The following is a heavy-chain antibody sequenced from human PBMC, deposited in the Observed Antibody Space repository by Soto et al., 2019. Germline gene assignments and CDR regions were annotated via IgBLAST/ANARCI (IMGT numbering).Heavy chain of an antibody. V-gene: IGHV3-23*01. Sequence: PVGSLRLSCAASGGTCISYAMSWVRQATGKGLEWVSAISGSGGSTYYADSVKGRFTISRDNSKNTLYLQMNSLRAEDTAVYYCAKTYLVEMATMGYFDYWGQGTLVTVSS. J-gene: IGHJ4*02. D-gene: IGHD5-12*01. CDR2: ISGSGGST. CDR1: GGTCISYA. CDR3: AKTYLVEMATMGYFDY.